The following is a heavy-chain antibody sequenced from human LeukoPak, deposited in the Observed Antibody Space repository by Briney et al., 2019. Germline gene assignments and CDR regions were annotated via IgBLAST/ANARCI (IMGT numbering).Heavy chain of an antibody. CDR3: ARVSGITMIVVVPEDGFDI. CDR2: IYYSGST. J-gene: IGHJ3*02. Sequence: SETLSLTCTVSGGSISSYYWSWIRQPPGKGLERIGYIYYSGSTNYNPSLKSRVTISVDTSKNQFSLKLSSVTAADTAVYYCARVSGITMIVVVPEDGFDIWGQGTMVTVSS. CDR1: GGSISSYY. V-gene: IGHV4-59*08. D-gene: IGHD3-22*01.